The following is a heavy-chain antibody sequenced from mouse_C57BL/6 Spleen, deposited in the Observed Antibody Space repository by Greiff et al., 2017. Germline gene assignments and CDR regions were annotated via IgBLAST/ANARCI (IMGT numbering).Heavy chain of an antibody. J-gene: IGHJ2*01. CDR3: ARLDYGSSLYYFDY. CDR2: INPNNGGT. CDR1: GYTFTDYY. V-gene: IGHV1-26*01. Sequence: EVKLQQSGPELVKPGASVKISCKASGYTFTDYYMNWVKQSHGKSLEWIGDINPNNGGTSYNQKFKGKATLTVDKSSSTAYMELRSLTSEDSAVYYCARLDYGSSLYYFDYWGQGTTRSVSS. D-gene: IGHD1-1*01.